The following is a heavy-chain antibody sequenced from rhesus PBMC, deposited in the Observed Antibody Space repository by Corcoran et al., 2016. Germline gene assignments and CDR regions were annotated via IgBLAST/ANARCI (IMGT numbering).Heavy chain of an antibody. CDR3: ARNYDKIDY. CDR1: GFSLTTSGMG. V-gene: IGHV2-152*01. Sequence: QVTLKESGPALVKPTQTLTLTCTFSGFSLTTSGMGVGWLRQPPGKALEWQALIYWDDDQRYSTSLKSRLTISKDTSKNQLVLTMTNMDPMDTATYYCARNYDKIDYWGQGVLVTVSS. J-gene: IGHJ4*01. CDR2: IYWDDDQ. D-gene: IGHD4-11*01.